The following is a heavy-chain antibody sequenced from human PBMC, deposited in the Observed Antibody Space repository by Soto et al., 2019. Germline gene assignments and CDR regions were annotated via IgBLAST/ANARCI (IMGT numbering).Heavy chain of an antibody. CDR1: GFTFSNYA. CDR2: ISSHGDST. CDR3: ARRDGYNSDY. Sequence: EVQLVESGGGLVQPGGSLRLSCAASGFTFSNYAMHWVRQAPGKGLEYVSAISSHGDSTYYANSVKGRFTISRDNSKNTLYVQMGSLRTEDMAVYYCARRDGYNSDYWGQGTLVTVSS. D-gene: IGHD5-12*01. J-gene: IGHJ4*02. V-gene: IGHV3-64*01.